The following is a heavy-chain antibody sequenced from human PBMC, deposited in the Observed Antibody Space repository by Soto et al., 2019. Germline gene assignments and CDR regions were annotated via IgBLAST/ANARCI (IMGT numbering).Heavy chain of an antibody. D-gene: IGHD4-17*01. CDR1: GGSISSYY. V-gene: IGHV4-59*08. CDR2: IYYSGST. Sequence: QVQLQESGPGLVKPSETLSLTCTVSGGSISSYYWNWIRQPPGKGLEWIGYIYYSGSTNYNPSLKRRVTISVDTSKNQFSLKLSSVTAADTAVYYFARRAVTSPYYYYYMDVWGKGTTVTVSS. CDR3: ARRAVTSPYYYYYMDV. J-gene: IGHJ6*03.